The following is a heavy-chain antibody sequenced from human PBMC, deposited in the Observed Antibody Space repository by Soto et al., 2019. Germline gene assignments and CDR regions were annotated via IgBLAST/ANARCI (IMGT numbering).Heavy chain of an antibody. Sequence: QVQLVQSGAEVKKPGSSVKVSCKASGGTFSSYAISWVRQAPGQGLEWMGGIIPIFGTANYAQKFQGRVTIPADECPSTAYMELSSLRSEDTAVDYCARGKLCYDFWSGYSDAVDIWGQGTMVTVSS. CDR3: ARGKLCYDFWSGYSDAVDI. CDR2: IIPIFGTA. CDR1: GGTFSSYA. J-gene: IGHJ3*02. D-gene: IGHD3-3*01. V-gene: IGHV1-69*01.